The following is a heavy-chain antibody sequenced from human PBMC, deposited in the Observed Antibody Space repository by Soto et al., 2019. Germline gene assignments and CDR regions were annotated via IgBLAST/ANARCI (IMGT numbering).Heavy chain of an antibody. CDR2: ISYDGSNK. CDR3: AKVKRGYDWCPWFDP. Sequence: GGSLRLSCAASGFTFSSYGMHWVRQAPGKGLEWVAVISYDGSNKYYADSVKGRFTISRDNSKNTLYLQMNSLRAEDTAVYYCAKVKRGYDWCPWFDPWGQGTLVTVSS. D-gene: IGHD5-12*01. CDR1: GFTFSSYG. J-gene: IGHJ5*02. V-gene: IGHV3-30*18.